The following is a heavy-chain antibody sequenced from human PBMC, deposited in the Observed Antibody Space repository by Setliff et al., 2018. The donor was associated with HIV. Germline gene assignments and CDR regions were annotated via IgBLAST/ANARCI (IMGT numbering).Heavy chain of an antibody. CDR3: ARDQPTVYYTSWYDSGEYNWFDP. V-gene: IGHV1-69*13. D-gene: IGHD6-13*01. J-gene: IGHJ5*02. Sequence: SVKVSCKAYGGTFSNYGISWVRQAPGQGLEWMGGIIPIFGTANYAQKFQGRVTITADASTSTAYMELSSLSSGDTAVYYCARDQPTVYYTSWYDSGEYNWFDPWGQGTLVTVSS. CDR2: IIPIFGTA. CDR1: GGTFSNYG.